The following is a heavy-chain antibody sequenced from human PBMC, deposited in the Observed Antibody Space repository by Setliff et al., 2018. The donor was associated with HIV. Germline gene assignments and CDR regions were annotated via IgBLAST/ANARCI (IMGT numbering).Heavy chain of an antibody. CDR2: ISAYNGNT. CDR3: ARGGGGYNFWSGYPSFDY. D-gene: IGHD3-3*01. J-gene: IGHJ4*02. CDR1: GYAFTSDH. V-gene: IGHV1-18*04. Sequence: ASVKVSCKASGYAFTSDHMHWVRQAPGQGLEWMGWISAYNGNTNYAQKLQGRVTMTTDTSTSTAYMELRSLRSDGTAVYYCARGGGGYNFWSGYPSFDYWGQGTLVTVSS.